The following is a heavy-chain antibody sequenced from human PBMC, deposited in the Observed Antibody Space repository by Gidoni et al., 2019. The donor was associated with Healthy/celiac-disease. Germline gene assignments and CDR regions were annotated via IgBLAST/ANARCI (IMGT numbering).Heavy chain of an antibody. J-gene: IGHJ4*02. D-gene: IGHD6-19*01. CDR1: GFTFSSYG. Sequence: QVQLVESGGGVVQPGRSLRLSCAAPGFTFSSYGMHWVRQAPGKGLEWVAVISYDGSNKYYADSVKGRFTISRDNSKNTLYLQMNSLRAEDTAVYYCAKDSTGWVFDYWGQGTLVTVSS. CDR3: AKDSTGWVFDY. V-gene: IGHV3-30*18. CDR2: ISYDGSNK.